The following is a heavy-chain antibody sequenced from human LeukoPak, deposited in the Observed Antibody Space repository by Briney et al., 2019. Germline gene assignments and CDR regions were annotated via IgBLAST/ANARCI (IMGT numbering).Heavy chain of an antibody. Sequence: GGSLRLSCAASGFTFSSYGMHWVRQAPGKGLEWVAFIRYDGSNKYYADSVKGRFTISRDNSKNTLYLQMNSLRAEDTAVYYCAKDPWAAARSWFDPWGQGTLVTVSS. CDR3: AKDPWAAARSWFDP. CDR2: IRYDGSNK. V-gene: IGHV3-30*02. J-gene: IGHJ5*02. D-gene: IGHD6-13*01. CDR1: GFTFSSYG.